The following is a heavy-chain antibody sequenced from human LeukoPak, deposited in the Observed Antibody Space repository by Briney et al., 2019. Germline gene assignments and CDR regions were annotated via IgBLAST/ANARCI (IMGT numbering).Heavy chain of an antibody. V-gene: IGHV4-34*01. D-gene: IGHD2-15*01. CDR2: INHSGST. CDR3: ARVNCRGGSCYILFDY. Sequence: PSETLSLTCAVYGVSFSGYYWSWIRQPPGKGLEWIGEINHSGSTNYNPSLKSRVTISVDTSKNQFSLKLSSVTAADTAVYYCARVNCRGGSCYILFDYWGQGTLVTVSS. J-gene: IGHJ4*02. CDR1: GVSFSGYY.